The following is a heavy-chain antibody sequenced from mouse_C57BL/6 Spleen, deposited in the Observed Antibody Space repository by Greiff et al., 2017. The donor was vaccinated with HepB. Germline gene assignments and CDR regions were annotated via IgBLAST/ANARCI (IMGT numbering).Heavy chain of an antibody. Sequence: QVQLQQPGAELVRPGSSVKLSCKASGYTFTSYWMHWVKQRPIQGLEWIGNIDPSDSETHYNQKFKDKATLTVDKSSSTAYMQLSRLTSADSAVYYCARRGYSNWYFDVWGTGTTVTVSS. J-gene: IGHJ1*03. CDR2: IDPSDSET. V-gene: IGHV1-52*01. CDR1: GYTFTSYW. D-gene: IGHD2-5*01. CDR3: ARRGYSNWYFDV.